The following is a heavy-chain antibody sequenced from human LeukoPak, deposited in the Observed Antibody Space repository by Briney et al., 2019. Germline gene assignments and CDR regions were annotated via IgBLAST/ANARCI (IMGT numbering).Heavy chain of an antibody. CDR1: GFTFSSYW. CDR3: AKRSGSAYYYGMDV. CDR2: INSDGSST. D-gene: IGHD3-3*01. V-gene: IGHV3-74*01. J-gene: IGHJ6*02. Sequence: PGGSLRLSCAASGFTFSSYWMHWVRQAPGKGLVWVSRINSDGSSTIYADSVKGRFTISRDNAKNTLYLQMNSLRAEDTAVYYCAKRSGSAYYYGMDVWGQGTTVTVSS.